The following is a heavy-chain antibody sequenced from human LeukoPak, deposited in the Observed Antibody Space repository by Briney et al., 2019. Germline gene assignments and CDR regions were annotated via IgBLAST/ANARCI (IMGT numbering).Heavy chain of an antibody. J-gene: IGHJ3*01. CDR3: TRHTRDYGDYFDAFDL. D-gene: IGHD4-17*01. V-gene: IGHV3-53*01. CDR1: GFNVSSNY. CDR2: IYSGGNT. Sequence: RGSLTVTCAASGFNVSSNYTSGVRQAPAKGLDGVSVIYSGGNTYYEDSVRARIAISRDNSKNTLYLQMNSLRVEDTAVYFCTRHTRDYGDYFDAFDLWGQGTLVTVSS.